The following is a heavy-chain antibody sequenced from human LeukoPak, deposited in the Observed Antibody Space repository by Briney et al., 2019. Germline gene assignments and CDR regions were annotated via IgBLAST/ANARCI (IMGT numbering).Heavy chain of an antibody. CDR2: ISYDGSNK. D-gene: IGHD1-26*01. CDR1: GFTFSTYG. Sequence: GRSLRLSCAASGFTFSTYGIYWVRQAPGKGLEWVAVISYDGSNKYYADSVKGRFTISRDNSKNMLYLQMNSLRAEDTAVYYCAKDLGGATHFYYYYGMDVWGQG. CDR3: AKDLGGATHFYYYYGMDV. V-gene: IGHV3-30*18. J-gene: IGHJ6*02.